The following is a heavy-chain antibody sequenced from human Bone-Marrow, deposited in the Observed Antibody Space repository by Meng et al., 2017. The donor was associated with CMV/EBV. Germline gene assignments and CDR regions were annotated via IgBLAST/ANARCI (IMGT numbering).Heavy chain of an antibody. Sequence: ASVKVSCKASAYTFASYYIHWVRQAPGQGLEWLGWINPNSGSTNYAQKFQGRVTVTRDTYISKAYMELMSMRSEDTAVEYCAGGRMAGTYTWFDPWGQGTLVTVSS. D-gene: IGHD6-19*01. J-gene: IGHJ5*02. CDR1: AYTFASYY. CDR2: INPNSGST. CDR3: AGGRMAGTYTWFDP. V-gene: IGHV1-2*02.